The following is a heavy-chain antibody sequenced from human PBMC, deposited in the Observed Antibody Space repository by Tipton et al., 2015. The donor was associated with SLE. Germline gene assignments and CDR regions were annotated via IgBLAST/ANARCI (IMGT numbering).Heavy chain of an antibody. Sequence: TLSLTCAVYGGSFSGYFWSWIRQPAGKGLEWIGRIYASGYTNYNPSLKSRVTMSVDTSKNQFSLKLSSVTAADTALYYCAGSPFYDFWRNSWGQGTLVSVSS. V-gene: IGHV4-59*10. CDR1: GGSFSGYF. J-gene: IGHJ5*02. CDR2: IYASGYT. CDR3: AGSPFYDFWRNS. D-gene: IGHD3-3*01.